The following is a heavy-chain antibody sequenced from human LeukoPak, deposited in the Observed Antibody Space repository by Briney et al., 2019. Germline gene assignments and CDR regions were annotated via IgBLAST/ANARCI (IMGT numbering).Heavy chain of an antibody. D-gene: IGHD5-24*01. V-gene: IGHV5-51*01. CDR3: ARHWDGYTGRHLWEDY. CDR1: GYSFTSYW. Sequence: GESLKISCKGSGYSFTSYWIGWVRQMPGKGLEWMGIIYPGDSDTRYSPSFQGQVTISADKSISTAYLQWSSLKASDTAMYYCARHWDGYTGRHLWEDYWGQGTLVTVSS. CDR2: IYPGDSDT. J-gene: IGHJ4*02.